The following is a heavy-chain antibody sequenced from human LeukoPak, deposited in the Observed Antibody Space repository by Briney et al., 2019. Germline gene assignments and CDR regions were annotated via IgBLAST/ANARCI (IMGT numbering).Heavy chain of an antibody. CDR2: INPSNGDT. J-gene: IGHJ4*02. D-gene: IGHD4-23*01. CDR3: ARDLHDYGGNSGFDS. V-gene: IGHV1-2*02. Sequence: ASVKVSCKASGYTFTGYYMHWVRQAPGQGLEWMGWINPSNGDTNYAQRFQGRVTMTRDTSITTAYMELSWLKSDDTAIYYCARDLHDYGGNSGFDSWGQGTLVIVSS. CDR1: GYTFTGYY.